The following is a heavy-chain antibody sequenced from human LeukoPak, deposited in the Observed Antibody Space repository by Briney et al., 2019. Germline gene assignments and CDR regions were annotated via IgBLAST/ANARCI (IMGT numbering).Heavy chain of an antibody. D-gene: IGHD2-2*01. CDR2: IKQDGSEK. CDR1: GFTFSSYW. J-gene: IGHJ4*02. Sequence: GGSLRLSCAASGFTFSSYWMSWVRQAPGKGLEWVANIKQDGSEKYYVDSVKGRFTISRDNAKNSLYLQMNSLRAEDTAVYYCAREWDGESQLLWFDYWGQGTLVTVSS. CDR3: AREWDGESQLLWFDY. V-gene: IGHV3-7*01.